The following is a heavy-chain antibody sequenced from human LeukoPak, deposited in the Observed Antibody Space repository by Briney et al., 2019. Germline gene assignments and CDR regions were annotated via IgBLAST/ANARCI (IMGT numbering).Heavy chain of an antibody. V-gene: IGHV3-53*01. CDR1: GFTVSTNY. J-gene: IGHJ6*02. D-gene: IGHD6-13*01. Sequence: GGSLRLSCAASGFTVSTNYMSWVRQAPGKGLEWVSIVYSGGSSYYADSVKGRFTISRDNSKNTLYLQMNSLRAEDTAVYYCAKAIYSSSRMGVWGQGTTVTVSS. CDR2: VYSGGSS. CDR3: AKAIYSSSRMGV.